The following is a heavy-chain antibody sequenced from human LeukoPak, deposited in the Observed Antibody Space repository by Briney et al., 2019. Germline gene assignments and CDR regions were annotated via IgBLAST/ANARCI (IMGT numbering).Heavy chain of an antibody. D-gene: IGHD3-3*01. CDR3: ARGGYDFWSGYPFDY. V-gene: IGHV5-51*01. Sequence: GESLKISCKGSGYGFTSYWIGWVRQMPGKGLEWMGIIYPGDSDTRYSPSFQGQVTISADKSISTAYLQWSSLKASDTAMYYCARGGYDFWSGYPFDYWGQGTLVTVSS. CDR2: IYPGDSDT. CDR1: GYGFTSYW. J-gene: IGHJ4*02.